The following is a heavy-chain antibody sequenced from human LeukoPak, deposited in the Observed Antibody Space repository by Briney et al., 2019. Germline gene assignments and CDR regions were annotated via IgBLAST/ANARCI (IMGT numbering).Heavy chain of an antibody. D-gene: IGHD3-22*01. CDR2: ISGSGGST. CDR3: ARSGDAMIVHLDY. J-gene: IGHJ4*02. CDR1: GFTFSSYA. Sequence: GGSLGLSCAASGFTFSSYAMSWVRQAPGKGLEWVSAISGSGGSTYYADSVKGRFTISRDNAKNSLYLQMNSLRAEDMAVYYCARSGDAMIVHLDYWGQGTLVTVSS. V-gene: IGHV3-23*01.